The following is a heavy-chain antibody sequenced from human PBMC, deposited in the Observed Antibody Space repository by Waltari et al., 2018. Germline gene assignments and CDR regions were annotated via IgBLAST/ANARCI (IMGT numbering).Heavy chain of an antibody. CDR2: IKNKTDGGTT. D-gene: IGHD2-8*01. J-gene: IGHJ4*02. CDR3: TTALPGYCSNGVCYNFDY. Sequence: EVQLVESGGGLVKPGGSLRLSCAASGFTFSKDWMSWVRQSPGKGLEWVGRIKNKTDGGTTDYAAPVKGRFTISRDHSKITLYLQMNSLKTEDTAVYYCTTALPGYCSNGVCYNFDYWGQGTLVTVSS. CDR1: GFTFSKDW. V-gene: IGHV3-15*01.